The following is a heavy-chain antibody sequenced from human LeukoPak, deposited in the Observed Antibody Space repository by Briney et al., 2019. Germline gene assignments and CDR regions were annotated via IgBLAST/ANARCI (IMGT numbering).Heavy chain of an antibody. J-gene: IGHJ1*01. Sequence: TGGSLGLSCAASGFTFSTYAMSWVRQAPGKGLEWVSSISGSGGSTYYADSVKGRFTISRANSKNTVYLLLNSLRAEDTAVYYCAKYLFSGVVPRGYFQHWGQGTLVTVSS. V-gene: IGHV3-23*01. D-gene: IGHD3-3*01. CDR3: AKYLFSGVVPRGYFQH. CDR1: GFTFSTYA. CDR2: ISGSGGST.